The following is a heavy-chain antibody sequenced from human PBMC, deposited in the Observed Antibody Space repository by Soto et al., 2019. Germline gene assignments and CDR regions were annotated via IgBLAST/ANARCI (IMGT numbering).Heavy chain of an antibody. CDR2: ISHRGST. V-gene: IGHV4-4*02. J-gene: IGHJ4*02. Sequence: QVQLQESGPGLVKPSGTLSLTCVVSSGSISSSNWWSWVRQPPGKGLEWIGEISHRGSTNYNPSLKSRVTLSVDKSKNQFSLKLSSVTAADTAVYYCARGLYDSSYFDYWGQGTLVTVAS. D-gene: IGHD3-3*01. CDR1: SGSISSSNW. CDR3: ARGLYDSSYFDY.